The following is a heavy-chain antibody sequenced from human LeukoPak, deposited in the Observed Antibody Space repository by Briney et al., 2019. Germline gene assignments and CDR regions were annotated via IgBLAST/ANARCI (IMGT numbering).Heavy chain of an antibody. CDR1: GFTFSSYG. D-gene: IGHD6-25*01. V-gene: IGHV3-33*01. CDR2: IWYDGSNK. Sequence: GGSLRLSCAASGFTFSSYGMHWVRQAPGKGLEWVAVIWYDGSNKYYADSVKGRFTISRDNSKNTLYLQMNSLRTEDTAVYYCARAAGGVEAAGDIDYWGQGTLVTVSS. CDR3: ARAAGGVEAAGDIDY. J-gene: IGHJ4*02.